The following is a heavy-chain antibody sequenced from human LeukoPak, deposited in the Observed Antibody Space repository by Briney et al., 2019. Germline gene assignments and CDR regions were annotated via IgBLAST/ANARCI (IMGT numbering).Heavy chain of an antibody. J-gene: IGHJ3*02. CDR2: ISYDGSNK. CDR1: GFTFSSYA. D-gene: IGHD3-22*01. CDR3: ARGGYYDSSGHFRARAFDI. Sequence: PGGSLRLSCAASGFTFSSYAMHWVRQAPGKGLEWVAVISYDGSNKYYADSVKGRFTISRDNSKNTLYLQMNSLRAEDTAVYYCARGGYYDSSGHFRARAFDIWGQGTMVTVSS. V-gene: IGHV3-30*04.